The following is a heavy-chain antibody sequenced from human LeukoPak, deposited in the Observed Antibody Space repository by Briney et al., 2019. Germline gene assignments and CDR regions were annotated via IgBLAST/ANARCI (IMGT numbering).Heavy chain of an antibody. CDR1: GGSISSYY. V-gene: IGHV4-59*01. CDR3: ARLGGYDYHWFDP. D-gene: IGHD5-12*01. CDR2: IYYSGST. J-gene: IGHJ5*02. Sequence: PSETLSLTCTVSGGSISSYYWSWIWQPPGKGLEWIGYIYYSGSTNYNPSLKSRVTISVDTSKNQFSLKLSSVTAADTAVYYCARLGGYDYHWFDPWGQGTLVTVSS.